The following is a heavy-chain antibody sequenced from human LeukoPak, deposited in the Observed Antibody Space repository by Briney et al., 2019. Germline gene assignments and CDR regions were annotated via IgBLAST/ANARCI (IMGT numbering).Heavy chain of an antibody. J-gene: IGHJ6*03. CDR2: ISSSSSYI. CDR3: ARDRVPAAPYYMDV. Sequence: GGSLRLSCAASGFTFSSYSMNWVRQAPGKGLEWVSSISSSSSYIYYADSVKGRFTISRDNAKNSLYLQMNSLRAEDTAVYYCARDRVPAAPYYMDVWGKGTTVTVSS. CDR1: GFTFSSYS. D-gene: IGHD2-2*01. V-gene: IGHV3-21*01.